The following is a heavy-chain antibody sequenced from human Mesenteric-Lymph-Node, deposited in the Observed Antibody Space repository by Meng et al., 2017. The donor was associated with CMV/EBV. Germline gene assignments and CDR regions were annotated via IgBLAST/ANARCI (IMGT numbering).Heavy chain of an antibody. Sequence: LSSSRYYWGWIRQPPGKGLEWIGSIYYSGSTYYNPSLKSRVTISVDTSKNQFSLKLSSVTAADTAVYYCARQRVEMATIRVRWFDPWGQGTLVTVSS. V-gene: IGHV4-39*01. J-gene: IGHJ5*02. D-gene: IGHD5-24*01. CDR2: IYYSGST. CDR1: LSSSRYY. CDR3: ARQRVEMATIRVRWFDP.